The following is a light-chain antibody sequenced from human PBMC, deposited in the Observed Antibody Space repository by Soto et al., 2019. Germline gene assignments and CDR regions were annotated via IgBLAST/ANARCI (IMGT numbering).Light chain of an antibody. CDR2: DVS. CDR3: AAYTPSGTYV. J-gene: IGLJ1*01. CDR1: SSDVGGYRY. V-gene: IGLV2-14*01. Sequence: QSALTQPASVSGSPGQSIAISCTGTSSDVGGYRYVSWYQQQPGTAPKLVISDVSNRPSGVSDRFSGSKSGNTAALTMSGFQTEDEADYYCAAYTPSGTYVFGAGTKLTVL.